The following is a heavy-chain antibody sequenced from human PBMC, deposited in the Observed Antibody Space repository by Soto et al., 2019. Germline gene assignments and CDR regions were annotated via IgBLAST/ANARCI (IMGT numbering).Heavy chain of an antibody. Sequence: SETLSLTCAVYGGSFSGYYWSWIRQPPGKGLEWIGEINHSGSTNYNPSLKSRVTISVDTSKNQFSLKLSSVTAADTAVYYCARGSRKRGLGYWGQGTLVTVSS. CDR2: INHSGST. D-gene: IGHD3-10*01. CDR1: GGSFSGYY. V-gene: IGHV4-34*01. J-gene: IGHJ4*02. CDR3: ARGSRKRGLGY.